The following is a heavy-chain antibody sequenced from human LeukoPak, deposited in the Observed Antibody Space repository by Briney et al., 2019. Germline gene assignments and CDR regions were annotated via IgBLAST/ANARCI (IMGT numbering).Heavy chain of an antibody. CDR1: GFTFSSYW. Sequence: GGYLRLSCAASGFTFSSYWMSWVRQAPGKGLEWVANIKQGGSEEYYVDSVKGRFTISRDNAKNSLYLQMHSLRAEDTAVYYCARNGWGLGFDYWGPGTPVTVSS. CDR2: IKQGGSEE. CDR3: ARNGWGLGFDY. V-gene: IGHV3-7*01. J-gene: IGHJ4*02. D-gene: IGHD6-19*01.